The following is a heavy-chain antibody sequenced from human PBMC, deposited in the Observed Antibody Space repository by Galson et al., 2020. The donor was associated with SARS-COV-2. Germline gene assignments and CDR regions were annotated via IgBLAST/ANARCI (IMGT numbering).Heavy chain of an antibody. V-gene: IGHV4-39*07. Sequence: ASETLSLTCSVCGASISSTSYYWGWIRQPPGKGLEWIGSIHYSGRTYYNPSLKSRVTISLDTSKNQFSLKLRSVTAADTAVYYCAGKFGELYRYWGQGNLVTVSS. CDR3: AGKFGELYRY. CDR1: GASISSTSYY. D-gene: IGHD3-10*01. J-gene: IGHJ4*02. CDR2: IHYSGRT.